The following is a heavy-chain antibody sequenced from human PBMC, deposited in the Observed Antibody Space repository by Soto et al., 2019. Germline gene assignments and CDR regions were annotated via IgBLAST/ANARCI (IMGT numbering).Heavy chain of an antibody. CDR2: IKHDGNEK. J-gene: IGHJ6*02. Sequence: PWGSLRLSCAATGFMFGTYWMSWVRQAPGKGLEWVANIKHDGNEKYYADSVKGRFTVSRDNVKNFLHLQMSSLRGDDTGVYFCVRATLSWGHYYFRGLDVWGQGTTVTVSS. V-gene: IGHV3-7*01. CDR1: GFMFGTYW. D-gene: IGHD3-22*01. CDR3: VRATLSWGHYYFRGLDV.